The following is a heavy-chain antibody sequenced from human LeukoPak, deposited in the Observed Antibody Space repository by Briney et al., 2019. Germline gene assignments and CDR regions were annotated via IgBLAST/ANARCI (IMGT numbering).Heavy chain of an antibody. CDR1: VYSFINYW. J-gene: IGHJ5*02. CDR3: ARRNSMVRGALDP. D-gene: IGHD3-10*01. CDR2: IYTGDSDT. V-gene: IGHV5-51*01. Sequence: GESLKISCKASVYSFINYWLGWVRQRPGKGLEWIGIIYTGDSDTRYSPSFQGQVTISADRSISTAFLQWNSLKPSDSAIYYCARRNSMVRGALDPWGQGTLVTVSS.